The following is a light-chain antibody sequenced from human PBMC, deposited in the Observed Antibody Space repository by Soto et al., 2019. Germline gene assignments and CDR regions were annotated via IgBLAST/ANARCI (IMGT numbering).Light chain of an antibody. J-gene: IGKJ5*01. CDR3: MQGLQSTIT. CDR2: LGS. Sequence: IVMTQSPLSLTVTPGESASISCRSSQSLLHRNGKNYLDWYLQKPGQSPQLLIYLGSSRASGVPDRVSGSGSGTDFTLKIGRVEAEDVGIYYCMQGLQSTITFGQGTRLEIK. V-gene: IGKV2-28*01. CDR1: QSLLHRNGKNY.